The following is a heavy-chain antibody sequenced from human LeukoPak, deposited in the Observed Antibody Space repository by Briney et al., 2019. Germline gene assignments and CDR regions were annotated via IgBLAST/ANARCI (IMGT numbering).Heavy chain of an antibody. Sequence: GGSLRLSCAASGFTFDDYAMHWVRQAPGKGLEWVSGISWNSGSIGYADSVKGRFTISRDNAKNSLYLQMNSLRAEDTALYYCAKDGRGAYYDSSGYPYFDYWGQGTLVTVSS. D-gene: IGHD3-22*01. J-gene: IGHJ4*02. CDR2: ISWNSGSI. CDR3: AKDGRGAYYDSSGYPYFDY. V-gene: IGHV3-9*01. CDR1: GFTFDDYA.